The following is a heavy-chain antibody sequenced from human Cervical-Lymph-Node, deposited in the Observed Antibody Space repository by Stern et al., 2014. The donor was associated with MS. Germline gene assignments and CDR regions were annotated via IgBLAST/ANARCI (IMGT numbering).Heavy chain of an antibody. V-gene: IGHV4-39*01. CDR2: IYYSGTT. CDR1: GGSISRSTYY. J-gene: IGHJ4*02. CDR3: ARLTGIIDS. Sequence: QLQLQESGPGLVKPSETLSLTCTVSGGSISRSTYYWGWIRQPPGKGLEWIGNIYYSGTTYYDPSLKSRVTLSVHAAPNQFPLQLNSVTAADTAVYYCARLTGIIDSWGQGTLVAVSS. D-gene: IGHD5-24*01.